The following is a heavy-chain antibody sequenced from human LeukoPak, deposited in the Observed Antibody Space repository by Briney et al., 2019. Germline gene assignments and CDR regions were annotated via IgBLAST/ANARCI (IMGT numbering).Heavy chain of an antibody. D-gene: IGHD6-13*01. V-gene: IGHV3-21*01. J-gene: IGHJ4*02. CDR2: ISSSSSYI. CDR3: ARDLIAAAGYYFDY. CDR1: GFTFSSYS. Sequence: KSGGSLRLSCAASGFTFSSYSMNWVRQAPGKGLEWVSSISSSSSYIYYADSVKGRLTISRDNAKNSLYLQMNSLRAEDTAVYYCARDLIAAAGYYFDYWGQGTLVTVSS.